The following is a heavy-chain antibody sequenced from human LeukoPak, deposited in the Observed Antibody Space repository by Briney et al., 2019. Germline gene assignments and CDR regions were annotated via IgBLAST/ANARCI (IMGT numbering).Heavy chain of an antibody. D-gene: IGHD5-12*01. J-gene: IGHJ4*02. CDR2: IKQDGSEK. V-gene: IGHV3-7*03. CDR3: VAGRGWLPDY. Sequence: GGSLRLSCAASGLTFSDYWMNWVRQAPGKGLEWVAIIKQDGSEKLYVDSVKGRFTISRDNAKNSLYLQMNSLRVDDMAVYYCVAGRGWLPDYWGQGTLVTVSS. CDR1: GLTFSDYW.